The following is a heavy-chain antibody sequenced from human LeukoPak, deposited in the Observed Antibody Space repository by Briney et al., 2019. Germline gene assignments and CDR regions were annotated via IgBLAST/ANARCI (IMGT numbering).Heavy chain of an antibody. CDR3: ARIAQHSGFYCYHFDY. CDR2: IYYPGST. V-gene: IGHV4-39*01. CDR1: GGSISSSSYY. D-gene: IGHD3-22*01. J-gene: IGHJ4*02. Sequence: SETLSLTCTVSGGSISSSSYYWGWIRQPPGKGLEWIGSIYYPGSTSYNPSLNSRLTIAVDTSKNQFSLRLSSVTAADTAVYYCARIAQHSGFYCYHFDYWGQGTLVTVSS.